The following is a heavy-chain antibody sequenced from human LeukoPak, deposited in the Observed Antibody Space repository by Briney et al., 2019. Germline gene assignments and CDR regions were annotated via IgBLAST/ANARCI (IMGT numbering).Heavy chain of an antibody. J-gene: IGHJ4*02. CDR2: IIPILGIA. D-gene: IGHD2-2*02. V-gene: IGHV1-69*04. Sequence: SVKVFCKASGGTFSSYAISWVRQAPGQGLEWMGRIIPILGIANYAQKFQGRVTITADKSTSTAYMELSSLRSEDTAVYYCARDLIVVPAATPYYFDYWGQGTLVTVSS. CDR1: GGTFSSYA. CDR3: ARDLIVVPAATPYYFDY.